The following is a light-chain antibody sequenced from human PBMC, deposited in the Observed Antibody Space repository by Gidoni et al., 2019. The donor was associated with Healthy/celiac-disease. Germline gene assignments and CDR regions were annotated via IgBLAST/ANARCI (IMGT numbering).Light chain of an antibody. J-gene: IGKJ1*01. Sequence: ETVMTQSPVTLSVSPGERASLSCRASQSVSSNLAWHQQRPGQAPRRLIYGASTRATGIPARFSGSGSGTEFTLTISSLQSEDFAVYYCQQYNDWPRTFGQGTKVEIK. CDR3: QQYNDWPRT. CDR2: GAS. V-gene: IGKV3-15*01. CDR1: QSVSSN.